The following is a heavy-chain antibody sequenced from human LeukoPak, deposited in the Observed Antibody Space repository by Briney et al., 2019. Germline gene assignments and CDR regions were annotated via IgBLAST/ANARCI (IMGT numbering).Heavy chain of an antibody. D-gene: IGHD3-22*01. Sequence: GASVKVCCTEAGYTFTTIGNTWVRQAPGQGLEWMGRISTNNGNTNYAQSLQGRVTMTTDTSTSTAYMEMRSLTSDDTAVYYGASLGTDCSGCYYYWGQGTLVTVSS. CDR1: GYTFTTIG. V-gene: IGHV1-18*01. J-gene: IGHJ4*02. CDR3: ASLGTDCSGCYYY. CDR2: ISTNNGNT.